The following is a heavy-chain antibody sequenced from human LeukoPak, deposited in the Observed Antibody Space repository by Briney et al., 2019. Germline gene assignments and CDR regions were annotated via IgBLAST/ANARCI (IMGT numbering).Heavy chain of an antibody. V-gene: IGHV3-23*01. CDR3: AKTRPRTLSGSYYVLFDY. CDR1: GFTFSSYA. CDR2: ISGSGGST. Sequence: HPGGSLRLSCAASGFTFSSYAMSWVRQAPGKGLEWVSTISGSGGSTYYADSVKGRFTISRDNSKNTLYLQMNSLRAEDTAVYYCAKTRPRTLSGSYYVLFDYWGQGTLVTVSS. D-gene: IGHD1-26*01. J-gene: IGHJ4*02.